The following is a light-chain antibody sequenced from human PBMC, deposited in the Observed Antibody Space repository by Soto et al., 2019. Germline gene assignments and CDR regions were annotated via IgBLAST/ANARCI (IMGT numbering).Light chain of an antibody. CDR1: QSVSSSY. J-gene: IGKJ1*01. Sequence: EIVLTQSPGIQSLSPGERATLSCRASQSVSSSYLAWYQQQPGQAPRLLMYGASTRATGIPDRFSGSGSCTDFSLTIIRLEPDDFTVYYCLLDGSPTWTFGQVTNGEVK. CDR3: LLDGSPTWT. CDR2: GAS. V-gene: IGKV3-20*01.